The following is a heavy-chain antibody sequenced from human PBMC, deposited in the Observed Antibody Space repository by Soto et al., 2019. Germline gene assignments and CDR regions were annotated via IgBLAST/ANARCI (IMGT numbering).Heavy chain of an antibody. CDR1: GFTFSSYW. D-gene: IGHD6-19*01. Sequence: EVQLVESGGGLVQPGGSLRLSCAASGFTFSSYWMHWVRQAPGKGLVWVSRINSDGSSTSYADSVKGRVTISRDNAKNTLYLQMNSLRAEDTAVYYCERGFPVAGTGGYFDYWGQGTLVTVSS. J-gene: IGHJ4*02. CDR3: ERGFPVAGTGGYFDY. V-gene: IGHV3-74*01. CDR2: INSDGSST.